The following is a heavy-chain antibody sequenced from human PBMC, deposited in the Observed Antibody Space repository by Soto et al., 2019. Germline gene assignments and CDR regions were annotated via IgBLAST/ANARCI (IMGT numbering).Heavy chain of an antibody. Sequence: EVQLLESGGGLVQPGGSLRLSCAASGFTFSSYAMSWVRQAPGKGLEWVSAISGSGGSTYYADSVKGRFTISRDNSKNELYLQMNSLRAEDTDVYYCSKRNWGGWYFDLWGRGTLVTVSS. CDR3: SKRNWGGWYFDL. CDR1: GFTFSSYA. J-gene: IGHJ2*01. D-gene: IGHD7-27*01. V-gene: IGHV3-23*01. CDR2: ISGSGGST.